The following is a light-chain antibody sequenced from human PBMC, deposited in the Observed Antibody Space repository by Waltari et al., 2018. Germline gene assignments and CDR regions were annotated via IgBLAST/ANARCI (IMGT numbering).Light chain of an antibody. J-gene: IGKJ1*01. Sequence: DIVMTQSPDSLAVSLGERATINCKSSQTVFKTSENKNYLGWYQQKSGQPPKLLLYWSSTRESGVPYRFTGSGSGTDFTLTISSLQPEDVAVYYCLQYYTTLPAFGQGTKVEIQ. CDR1: QTVFKTSENKNY. V-gene: IGKV4-1*01. CDR3: LQYYTTLPA. CDR2: WSS.